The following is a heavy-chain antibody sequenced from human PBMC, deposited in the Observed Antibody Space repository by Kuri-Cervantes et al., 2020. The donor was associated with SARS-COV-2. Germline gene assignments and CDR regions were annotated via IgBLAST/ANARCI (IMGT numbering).Heavy chain of an antibody. J-gene: IGHJ3*02. V-gene: IGHV1-69*05. CDR3: ASFYGGNSGDAFDI. CDR1: GGTFSSYA. D-gene: IGHD4-23*01. Sequence: SVKVSCKASGGTFSSYAISWVRQAPGQGLEWMGGIIPIFGTANYGQKFQGRVTITTDESTSTAYMELSSLRSEDTAVYYCASFYGGNSGDAFDIWGQGTMVTVSS. CDR2: IIPIFGTA.